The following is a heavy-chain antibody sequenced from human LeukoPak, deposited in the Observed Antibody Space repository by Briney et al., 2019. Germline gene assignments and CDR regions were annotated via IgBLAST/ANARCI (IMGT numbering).Heavy chain of an antibody. J-gene: IGHJ4*02. CDR2: INGGSGNT. CDR1: GYTFTSYD. D-gene: IGHD3-22*01. Sequence: ASVKVSCKASGYTFTSYDINWVRQATGQGLEWMGWINGGSGNTKYSPEFQGRVTITRDTSASTGYMELSSLRSEDTAVYYCANPRYDSSGYYYVDWGQGTLVTVSS. CDR3: ANPRYDSSGYYYVD. V-gene: IGHV1-3*01.